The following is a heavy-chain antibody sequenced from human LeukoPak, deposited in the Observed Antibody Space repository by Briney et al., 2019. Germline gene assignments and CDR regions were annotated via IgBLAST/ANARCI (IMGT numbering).Heavy chain of an antibody. V-gene: IGHV3-21*01. D-gene: IGHD6-6*01. CDR2: ISSSSSYI. Sequence: GGSLRLSCAASGFTFSRYAMTWVRQAPGKGLEWVSSISSSSSYIYYADSVKGRFTISRDNAKNSLYLQMNSLRAEDTAVYYCARGIAARPFVDAFDIWGQGTMVTVSS. J-gene: IGHJ3*02. CDR3: ARGIAARPFVDAFDI. CDR1: GFTFSRYA.